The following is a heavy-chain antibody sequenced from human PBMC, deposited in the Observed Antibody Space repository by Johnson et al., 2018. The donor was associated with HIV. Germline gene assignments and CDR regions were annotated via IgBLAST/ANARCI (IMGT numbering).Heavy chain of an antibody. J-gene: IGHJ3*02. CDR1: GFTFSSYA. V-gene: IGHV3-30*04. CDR3: AKNGARGDAFDI. CDR2: ISYDGSNK. D-gene: IGHD2-8*01. Sequence: HVQLVESGGGVVQPGRSLRLSCAASGFTFSSYAMHWVRQAPGKGLEWVAVISYDGSNKYYADSVKGRFTISRDNSKNTLYLQMNSLRAEDTAVYYCAKNGARGDAFDIWGQGTMVTVSS.